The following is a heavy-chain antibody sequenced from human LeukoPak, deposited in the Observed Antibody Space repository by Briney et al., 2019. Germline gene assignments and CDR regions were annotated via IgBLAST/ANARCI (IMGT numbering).Heavy chain of an antibody. D-gene: IGHD5-24*01. CDR1: GFPFSTYW. CDR2: IKPDGSEK. CDR3: PRGYITVFDN. Sequence: GGSLRLSCAASGFPFSTYWMGWVRQAPGKGLEWVAKIKPDGSEKDHVDSVKGRFTISRDNAMNTLYLQLNSLRVEDTAVYYFPRGYITVFDNSGQGSPVTVS. J-gene: IGHJ4*02. V-gene: IGHV3-7*01.